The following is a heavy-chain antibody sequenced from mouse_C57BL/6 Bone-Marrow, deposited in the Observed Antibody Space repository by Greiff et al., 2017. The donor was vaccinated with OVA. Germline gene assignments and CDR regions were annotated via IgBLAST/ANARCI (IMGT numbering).Heavy chain of an antibody. J-gene: IGHJ4*01. D-gene: IGHD2-10*02. Sequence: QVQLQQPGAELVKPGASVKLSCKASGYTFTSYWMHWVKQRPGRGLEWIGRIDPISGGTKYNEKFKSKATLTVDKPSSTAYMQLSSLTSEDSAVYYCARRISIEDYAMDYWGQVTSVTVSS. CDR1: GYTFTSYW. CDR3: ARRISIEDYAMDY. CDR2: IDPISGGT. V-gene: IGHV1-72*01.